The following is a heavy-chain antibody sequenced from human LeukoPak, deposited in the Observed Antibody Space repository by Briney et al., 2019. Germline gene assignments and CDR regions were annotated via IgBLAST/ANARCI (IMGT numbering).Heavy chain of an antibody. CDR3: AREKGYYDFWSGSDY. CDR2: ISYDGSNK. J-gene: IGHJ4*02. Sequence: GGSLRLSCAASGFTFSSYAMHWVRQAPGKGLEWVAVISYDGSNKYEDSVKGRFTISRDNSKNTLYLQMNSLRAEDTAVYYCAREKGYYDFWSGSDYWGQGTLVTVSS. D-gene: IGHD3-3*01. CDR1: GFTFSSYA. V-gene: IGHV3-30*04.